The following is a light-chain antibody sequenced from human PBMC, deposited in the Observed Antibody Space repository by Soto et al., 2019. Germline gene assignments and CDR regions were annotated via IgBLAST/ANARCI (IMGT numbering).Light chain of an antibody. J-gene: IGLJ1*01. CDR1: SSDVGGYNS. CDR3: SSYTTSSTLDSV. CDR2: AVS. Sequence: QSALSQPASVSGSPGQSITISCTGTSSDVGGYNSVSWYQQHPGTAPKLMIYAVSNRPSGVSNRFSGSKSGNTASLTISGLQAADEAHYYCSSYTTSSTLDSVFGTGTKLTVL. V-gene: IGLV2-14*01.